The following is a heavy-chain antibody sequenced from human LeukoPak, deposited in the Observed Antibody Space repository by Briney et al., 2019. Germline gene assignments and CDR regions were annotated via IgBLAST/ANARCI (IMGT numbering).Heavy chain of an antibody. Sequence: GGSLRLSCVASGFIFSSYGMSWVRQAPGKGLEWVSGISGSGGSTYYADSVKGRFTISRDNSKNTLYLQMNSLRAEDTAVYYCARGTYYGGMGDYFDYWGQGTLVTVSS. CDR2: ISGSGGST. CDR1: GFIFSSYG. J-gene: IGHJ4*02. CDR3: ARGTYYGGMGDYFDY. V-gene: IGHV3-23*01. D-gene: IGHD1-26*01.